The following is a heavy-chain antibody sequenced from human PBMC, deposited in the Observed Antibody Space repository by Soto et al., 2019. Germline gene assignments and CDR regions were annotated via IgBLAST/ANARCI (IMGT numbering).Heavy chain of an antibody. CDR2: IIPILGIA. CDR1: GGTSSSYT. Sequence: ASVKVSCKASGGTSSSYTISWVRQAPGQGLEWMGRIIPILGIANYAQKFQGRVTITADKSTSTAYMELSSLRSEDTAVYYCASRRVGPYGDYEPTGIDYWGQGTLVTVSS. J-gene: IGHJ4*02. D-gene: IGHD4-17*01. CDR3: ASRRVGPYGDYEPTGIDY. V-gene: IGHV1-69*02.